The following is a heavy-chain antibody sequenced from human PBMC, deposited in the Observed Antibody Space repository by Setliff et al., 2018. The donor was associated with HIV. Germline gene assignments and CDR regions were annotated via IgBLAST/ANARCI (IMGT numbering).Heavy chain of an antibody. D-gene: IGHD2-15*01. J-gene: IGHJ2*01. CDR3: ARGHTVVAYWYFDL. CDR2: IYYSGST. V-gene: IGHV4-39*07. CDR1: GGSISSSSYY. Sequence: KPSETLSLTCTVSGGSISSSSYYWGWIRQPPGKGLEWIGSIYYSGSTYYNPSLKSRVTISVDTSKNKFSLKLRSVTAADTAVYYCARGHTVVAYWYFDLWGRGTLVTV.